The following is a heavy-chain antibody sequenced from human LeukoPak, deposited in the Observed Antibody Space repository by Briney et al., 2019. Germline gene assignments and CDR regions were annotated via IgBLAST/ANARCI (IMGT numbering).Heavy chain of an antibody. V-gene: IGHV3-30*02. CDR2: IQSDGSKT. CDR3: AKRYCKSATCRSDMDA. J-gene: IGHJ6*02. CDR1: GFSFSNYG. D-gene: IGHD2-15*01. Sequence: GGSLRLSCAASGFSFSNYGTHWVRQAPGKGLEWVALIQSDGSKTYSADSVKGRFTISRDNPRNTLYLQMDRLRPEDTAVYYCAKRYCKSATCRSDMDAWGQGTTVTVS.